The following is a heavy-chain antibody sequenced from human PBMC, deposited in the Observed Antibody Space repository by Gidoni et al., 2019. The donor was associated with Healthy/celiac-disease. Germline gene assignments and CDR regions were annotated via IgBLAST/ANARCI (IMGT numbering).Heavy chain of an antibody. D-gene: IGHD3-10*01. CDR2: ISAYNGNT. J-gene: IGHJ6*02. CDR3: ARDARDYYGSGSYRYYYYGMDV. CDR1: GYTFTSYG. V-gene: IGHV1-18*01. Sequence: QVQLVQSGAEVKKPGASVKVSCKASGYTFTSYGISWVRQATGQGLEWMGWISAYNGNTNYAQKLQGRVTMTTDTSTSTAYMELRSLRSDDTAVYYCARDARDYYGSGSYRYYYYGMDVWGQGTTVTVSS.